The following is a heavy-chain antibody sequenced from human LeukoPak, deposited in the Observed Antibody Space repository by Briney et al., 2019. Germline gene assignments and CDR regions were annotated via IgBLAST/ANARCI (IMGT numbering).Heavy chain of an antibody. V-gene: IGHV4-59*01. CDR2: IYYSGST. CDR1: GGSISSYY. J-gene: IGHJ6*02. CDR3: ARLISDYYYGMDV. Sequence: PSETLSLTCTVSGGSISSYYWSWIRQPPGKGLEWIGYIYYSGSTNYNPSLKSRVTISVDTSKNQFSLKLSSVTAADTAVYYCARLISDYYYGMDVWGQGTTVTVSS. D-gene: IGHD3/OR15-3a*01.